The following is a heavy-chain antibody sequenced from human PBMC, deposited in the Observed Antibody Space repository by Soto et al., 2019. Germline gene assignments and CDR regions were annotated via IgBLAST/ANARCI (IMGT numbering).Heavy chain of an antibody. CDR3: ARGKYDILTGYYSPFDP. D-gene: IGHD3-9*01. CDR1: GGTFSSYA. Sequence: QVQLVQSGAEVKKPGSSVKVSCKASGGTFSSYAISWVRQAPGQGLEWMGGIIPIFGTANYAQKFQGRVTSTADESTSTAYMELSSLRSEDTAVYYCARGKYDILTGYYSPFDPWGQGTLVTVSS. J-gene: IGHJ5*02. CDR2: IIPIFGTA. V-gene: IGHV1-69*01.